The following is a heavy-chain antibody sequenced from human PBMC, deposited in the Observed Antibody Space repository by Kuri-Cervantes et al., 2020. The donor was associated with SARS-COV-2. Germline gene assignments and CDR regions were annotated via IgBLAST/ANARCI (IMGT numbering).Heavy chain of an antibody. CDR1: GFTFSSYA. Sequence: LSLTCAASGFTFSSYAMHWVRQAPGKGLEWVAVISYDGSNKYYADSVKGRFTISRDNSKNTLYLQMNSLRAEDTAVYYCAKHSRVAAADYFDYWGLGTLVTVSS. J-gene: IGHJ4*02. V-gene: IGHV3-30*04. CDR2: ISYDGSNK. D-gene: IGHD6-13*01. CDR3: AKHSRVAAADYFDY.